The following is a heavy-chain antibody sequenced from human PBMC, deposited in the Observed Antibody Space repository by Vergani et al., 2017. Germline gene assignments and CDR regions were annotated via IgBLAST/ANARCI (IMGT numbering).Heavy chain of an antibody. Sequence: EVQLVESGGGLVQPGGSLRLSCAASGFTFSSYWMSWVRQAPGKGLEWVANIKQDGSEKYYVDSVKGRFTISRDNAKNSLYLQMNSLRAEDTAVYYCARDGDDYYGSGSYYNVVWFDPWGQGTLVTVSS. D-gene: IGHD3-10*01. CDR2: IKQDGSEK. CDR1: GFTFSSYW. CDR3: ARDGDDYYGSGSYYNVVWFDP. V-gene: IGHV3-7*01. J-gene: IGHJ5*02.